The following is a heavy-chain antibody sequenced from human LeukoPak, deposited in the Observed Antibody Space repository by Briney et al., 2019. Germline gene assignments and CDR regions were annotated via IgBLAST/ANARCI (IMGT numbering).Heavy chain of an antibody. V-gene: IGHV4-39*01. Sequence: PSETLSLTCTVSGGSISSSDYYWDWMRQPPGKGLEWIGSIYYSGSTYYNPSLKSRVTISVDTSKNQFSLKLSSVTAADTAVYYCASSYSSSHYFDYWGQGTLVTVSS. CDR2: IYYSGST. D-gene: IGHD6-6*01. CDR1: GGSISSSDYY. CDR3: ASSYSSSHYFDY. J-gene: IGHJ4*02.